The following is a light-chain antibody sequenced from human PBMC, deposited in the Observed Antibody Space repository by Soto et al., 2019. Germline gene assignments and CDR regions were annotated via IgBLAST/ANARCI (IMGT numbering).Light chain of an antibody. CDR2: EVF. V-gene: IGLV2-8*01. Sequence: QSALTQPPSASGSLGQSATISCTGTRSDVGAFNYVSWYQQNPGKAPKLLIYEVFKRPSGVPDRVSGSKSGNTASLTVSGLQAEDEADYYCSSYAVSNSLLFGGGTKLTVL. CDR3: SSYAVSNSLL. J-gene: IGLJ2*01. CDR1: RSDVGAFNY.